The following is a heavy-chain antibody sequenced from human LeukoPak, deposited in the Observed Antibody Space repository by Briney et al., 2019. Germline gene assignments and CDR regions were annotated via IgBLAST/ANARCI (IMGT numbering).Heavy chain of an antibody. CDR1: GYTLTELS. J-gene: IGHJ4*02. CDR2: FDPEDGET. CDR3: ASLKMVRGVIITGPHDY. Sequence: ASVKVSCKVSGYTLTELSMHWVRQAPGKGLEWMGGFDPEDGETIYAQKFQGRVTMTEDTSTDTAYMELSSLRSEDTAVYYRASLKMVRGVIITGPHDYWGQGTLVTVSS. V-gene: IGHV1-24*01. D-gene: IGHD3-10*01.